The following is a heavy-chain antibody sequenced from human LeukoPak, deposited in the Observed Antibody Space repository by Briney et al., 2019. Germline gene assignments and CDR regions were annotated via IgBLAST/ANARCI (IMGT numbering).Heavy chain of an antibody. Sequence: SETLSLTCAVFGGPFSGYYWTWIRQPPGKGLEWIGEINHGGSTSCIPSLKSRVTISVDTSKNQFSLRLSSVTAADTALYYCARTNWGHVDYWGQGTLITVSS. CDR2: INHGGST. J-gene: IGHJ4*02. CDR3: ARTNWGHVDY. D-gene: IGHD7-27*01. CDR1: GGPFSGYY. V-gene: IGHV4-34*01.